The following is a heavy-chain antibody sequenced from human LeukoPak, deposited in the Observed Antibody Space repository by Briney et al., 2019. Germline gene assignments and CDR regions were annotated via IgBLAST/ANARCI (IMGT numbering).Heavy chain of an antibody. J-gene: IGHJ6*03. V-gene: IGHV4-34*01. CDR3: ARDAVDTVATTRGGYMDV. CDR1: GGSFSGYY. CDR2: INHSGST. D-gene: IGHD5-12*01. Sequence: SETLSLTCAAYGGSFSGYYWSWIRQPPGKGLEWIGEINHSGSTNYDPPLKSRVTISVDTSKNQCSLKLSSVTAADTAVYYCARDAVDTVATTRGGYMDVWGKGTTVTVSS.